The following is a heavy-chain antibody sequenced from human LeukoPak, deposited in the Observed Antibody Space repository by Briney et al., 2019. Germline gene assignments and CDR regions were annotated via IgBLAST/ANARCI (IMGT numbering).Heavy chain of an antibody. V-gene: IGHV2-5*01. CDR3: AHSGYYDILTGYGY. J-gene: IGHJ4*02. CDR1: GFSLSTSGVG. D-gene: IGHD3-9*01. Sequence: SGPTLVNPTQTLTLTCTFSGFSLSTSGVGVGWIRQPPGKALEWLALIYWNDDKRYSPSLKSRLTITKDTSKHQVVLTMTNIDPVDTATYYCAHSGYYDILTGYGYWGQGTLVTVSS. CDR2: IYWNDDK.